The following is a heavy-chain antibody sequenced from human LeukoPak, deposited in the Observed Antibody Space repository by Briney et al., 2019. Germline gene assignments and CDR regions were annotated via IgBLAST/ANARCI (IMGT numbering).Heavy chain of an antibody. J-gene: IGHJ5*02. CDR3: ATLIFGYSSSWYGNNWFDP. CDR2: IYSSGST. V-gene: IGHV4-39*01. Sequence: SETLSLTCNVSGVSISSSSYYWGWIRQPPGEGLEWIGSIYSSGSTYYNSSLKSRVTISIDTSKNQVSLKMSSVTAADTAVYYCATLIFGYSSSWYGNNWFDPWGQGTLVTVSS. D-gene: IGHD6-13*01. CDR1: GVSISSSSYY.